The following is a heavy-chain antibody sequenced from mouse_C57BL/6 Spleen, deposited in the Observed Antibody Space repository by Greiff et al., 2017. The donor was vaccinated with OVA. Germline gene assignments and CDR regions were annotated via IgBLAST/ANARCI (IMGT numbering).Heavy chain of an antibody. CDR1: GFTFSSYA. J-gene: IGHJ2*01. D-gene: IGHD1-1*01. CDR2: ISDGGSYT. Sequence: EVQLVESGGGLVKPGGSLKLSCAASGFTFSSYAVSWVRQTPEKRLEWVATISDGGSYTYYPDNVKGRFTISRDNAKNHMYVQMSHLKSEDTAMSYCARDYYGSRYYDLWGQGTTLPGSS. V-gene: IGHV5-4*01. CDR3: ARDYYGSRYYDL.